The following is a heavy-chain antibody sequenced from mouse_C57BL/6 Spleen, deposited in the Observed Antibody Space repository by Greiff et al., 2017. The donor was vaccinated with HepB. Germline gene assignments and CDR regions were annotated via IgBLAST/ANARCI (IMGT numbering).Heavy chain of an antibody. J-gene: IGHJ3*01. CDR2: IWRGGST. CDR3: AKRDYDYDGFAY. CDR1: GFSLTSYG. Sequence: VQLQQSGPGLVQPSQSLSITCTVSGFSLTSYGVHWVRQSPGKGLEWLGVIWRGGSTNYNAAVMSRLSITKDNSKSQVFFKMNSLQADDTAIYYCAKRDYDYDGFAYWGQGTLVTVSA. D-gene: IGHD2-4*01. V-gene: IGHV2-5*01.